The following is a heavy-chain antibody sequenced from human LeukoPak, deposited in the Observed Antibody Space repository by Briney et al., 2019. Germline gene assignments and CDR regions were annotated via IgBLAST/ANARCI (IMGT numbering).Heavy chain of an antibody. CDR2: ISYDGSNK. J-gene: IGHJ4*02. CDR1: GFTFSSYA. D-gene: IGHD6-13*01. Sequence: GRSPRLSCAASGFTFSSYAMHWVRQAPGKGLEWVAVISYDGSNKYYADSVKGRFTISRDNSKNTLYLQMNSLRAEDTAVYYCVLIAAAGTAFDYWGQGTLVTVSS. V-gene: IGHV3-30*04. CDR3: VLIAAAGTAFDY.